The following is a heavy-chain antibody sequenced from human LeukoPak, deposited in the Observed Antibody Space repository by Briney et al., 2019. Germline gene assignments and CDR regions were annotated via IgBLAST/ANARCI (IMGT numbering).Heavy chain of an antibody. V-gene: IGHV3-11*01. CDR3: ARQGYCSRGSCYWSGWFDP. D-gene: IGHD2-15*01. CDR2: ISRDNSTT. Sequence: GGSLRLSCVVSGFTFSDYHRSWIRQAPGKGLEWVSYISRDNSTTYYADSVKGRFTVSRDNAKDSLYLQMNSLRAEDTAVYYCARQGYCSRGSCYWSGWFDPWGQGTLVTVSS. CDR1: GFTFSDYH. J-gene: IGHJ5*02.